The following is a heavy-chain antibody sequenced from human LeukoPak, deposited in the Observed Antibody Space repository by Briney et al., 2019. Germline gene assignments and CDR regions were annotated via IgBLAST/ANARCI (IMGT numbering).Heavy chain of an antibody. J-gene: IGHJ6*03. D-gene: IGHD3-10*01. CDR2: INHSGST. CDR1: GGSFSGYY. Sequence: SETLSLTCAVYGGSFSGYYWSWSRQPPGKGLEWIGEINHSGSTNYNPSLKSRVTLSVDMSNNQFSLKLSSVTAADTAVYYCARPGLRGVRHYYYMDVWGKGTTATISS. V-gene: IGHV4-34*01. CDR3: ARPGLRGVRHYYYMDV.